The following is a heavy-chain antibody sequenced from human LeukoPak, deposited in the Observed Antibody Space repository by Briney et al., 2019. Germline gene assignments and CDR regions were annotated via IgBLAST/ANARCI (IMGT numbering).Heavy chain of an antibody. V-gene: IGHV3-53*01. D-gene: IGHD6-6*01. CDR1: GFTVSGTY. J-gene: IGHJ4*02. CDR3: ARDRLYSSSSEDY. CDR2: IYSGGST. Sequence: SGGSLRLSCAASGFTVSGTYMSWVRQAPGKGLEWVSVIYSGGSTYYADSVKGRFTISRDNSKNTLYLQMNSLRAEDTAVYYCARDRLYSSSSEDYWGQGTLVTASS.